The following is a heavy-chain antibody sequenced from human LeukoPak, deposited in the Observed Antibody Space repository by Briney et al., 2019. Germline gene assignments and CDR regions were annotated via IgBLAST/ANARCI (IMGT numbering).Heavy chain of an antibody. V-gene: IGHV4-38-2*02. Sequence: KSSETLSLTCTVSGYSISSGYYWGWIRQPPGKGLEWIGSIYHSGSTYYNPSLKSRVTISVDTSKNQFSLKLSSVTAADTAVYYCVREDCSRSSCPLDPWGQGTLVTVSS. CDR2: IYHSGST. D-gene: IGHD2-2*01. CDR3: VREDCSRSSCPLDP. J-gene: IGHJ5*02. CDR1: GYSISSGYY.